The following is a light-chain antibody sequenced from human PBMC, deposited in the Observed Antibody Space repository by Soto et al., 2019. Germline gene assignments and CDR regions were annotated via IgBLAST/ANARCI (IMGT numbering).Light chain of an antibody. CDR1: QSLLHNNGYNS. CDR3: MQALQTPIT. Sequence: EIVMTQYPLSLPVTPGEPASISCRSSQSLLHNNGYNSLNWYLQKPGQSPQLLIYLGSDRSSGVPDRFSGSGSGTDFTLKISRVEAEDVAVYYCMQALQTPITFGQGTRLEIK. V-gene: IGKV2-28*01. CDR2: LGS. J-gene: IGKJ5*01.